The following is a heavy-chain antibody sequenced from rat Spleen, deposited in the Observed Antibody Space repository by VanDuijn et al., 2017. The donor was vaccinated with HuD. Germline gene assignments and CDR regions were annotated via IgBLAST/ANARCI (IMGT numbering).Heavy chain of an antibody. V-gene: IGHV5-29*01. J-gene: IGHJ2*01. CDR3: ARITIAGIDY. CDR1: GFTFSDYG. Sequence: EVQLVESSGGLVQPGRSLKLSCAASGFTFSDYGMAWVRQAPTKGLEWVATISYDGNNTYYRDSVKGRFTISRDNAENTQYLQMDSLRSEDTATYYCARITIAGIDYWGQGVMVTVSS. D-gene: IGHD1-2*01. CDR2: ISYDGNNT.